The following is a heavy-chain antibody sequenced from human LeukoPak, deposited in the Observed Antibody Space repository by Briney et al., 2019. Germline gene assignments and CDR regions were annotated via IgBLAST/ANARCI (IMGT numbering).Heavy chain of an antibody. CDR3: ARDRQQSVTANWFDH. CDR2: ISAYNGNT. V-gene: IGHV1-18*01. Sequence: ASVKVSCKASGYTFTSNGIRWVRQAPGQGLEWMGRISAYNGNTNYAQKLQGRVTMTTDTSTSTAYMELRSLISADTAVYYCARDRQQSVTANWFDHWGQGTRVTVSS. J-gene: IGHJ5*02. D-gene: IGHD6-13*01. CDR1: GYTFTSNG.